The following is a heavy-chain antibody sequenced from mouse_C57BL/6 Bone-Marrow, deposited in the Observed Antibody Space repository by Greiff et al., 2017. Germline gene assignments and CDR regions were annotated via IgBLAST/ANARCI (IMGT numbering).Heavy chain of an antibody. CDR3: ARGLSWVAY. Sequence: EVKLQESGPGLVKPSQSLSLTCSVTGYSITSGYYWNWIRQFPGNKLEWMGYISYDGSNNYNPSLKNRISITRDTSKNQFFLKLNSVTTEDTATYYCARGLSWVAYWGQGTLVTVSA. CDR1: GYSITSGYY. J-gene: IGHJ3*01. V-gene: IGHV3-6*01. CDR2: ISYDGSN.